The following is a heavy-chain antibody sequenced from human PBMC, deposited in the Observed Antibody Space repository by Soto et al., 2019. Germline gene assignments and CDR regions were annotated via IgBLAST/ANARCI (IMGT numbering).Heavy chain of an antibody. D-gene: IGHD1-20*01. CDR1: GYTFTSYG. CDR2: ISAYNGHT. V-gene: IGHV1-18*01. CDR3: ARADTLTGTTQYYFDY. J-gene: IGHJ4*01. Sequence: ASVKVSCKASGYTFTSYGISWVRQAPGQGLEWMGWISAYNGHTNYAQKLQGRVTMTMDTSRNTAFMELRGLRSDDTAVYYCARADTLTGTTQYYFDYWGQGTLVTVSS.